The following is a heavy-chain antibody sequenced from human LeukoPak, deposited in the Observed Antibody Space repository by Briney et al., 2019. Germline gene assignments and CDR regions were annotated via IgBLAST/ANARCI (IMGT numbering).Heavy chain of an antibody. CDR3: ARDFKVGGWYGYYYYGMDV. V-gene: IGHV1-46*01. D-gene: IGHD6-19*01. Sequence: ASVKVSRKASGYTFTSYYMHWVRQAPGQGLEWMGIINPSGGSTSYAQKFQGRVTMTRDTSTSTVYMELSSLRSEDTAVYYCARDFKVGGWYGYYYYGMDVWGQGTTVTVSS. J-gene: IGHJ6*02. CDR2: INPSGGST. CDR1: GYTFTSYY.